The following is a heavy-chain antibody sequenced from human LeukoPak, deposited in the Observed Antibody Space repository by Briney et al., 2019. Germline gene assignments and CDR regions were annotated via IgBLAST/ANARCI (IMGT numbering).Heavy chain of an antibody. CDR3: AKDAAAVTGRRAGFDY. CDR2: ISDGGTNT. Sequence: PGGSLRLSCAASRFIFSTYSMSWVRQAPGKGPEWVSSISDGGTNTYYADSVKGRFTISRDNSKSTLSLQMNNLRDEDTAVYYCAKDAAAVTGRRAGFDYWGQGTLVTVSS. J-gene: IGHJ4*02. D-gene: IGHD6-19*01. CDR1: RFIFSTYS. V-gene: IGHV3-23*01.